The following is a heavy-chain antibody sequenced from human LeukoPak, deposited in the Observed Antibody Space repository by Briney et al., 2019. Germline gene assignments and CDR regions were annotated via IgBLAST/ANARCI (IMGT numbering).Heavy chain of an antibody. D-gene: IGHD3/OR15-3a*01. CDR3: ARVSPRTGYYIDY. J-gene: IGHJ4*02. V-gene: IGHV1-2*02. Sequence: ASVTVSCKASGYTFTGYYMHWVRQAPGQGLEWMGWINPNSGGTNYAQKFQGRVTMTRDTSISTAYMELSRLRSDDTAVYYCARVSPRTGYYIDYWGQGTLVTVPS. CDR2: INPNSGGT. CDR1: GYTFTGYY.